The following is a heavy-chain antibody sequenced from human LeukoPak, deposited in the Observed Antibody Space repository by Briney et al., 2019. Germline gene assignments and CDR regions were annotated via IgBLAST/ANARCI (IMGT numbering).Heavy chain of an antibody. V-gene: IGHV4-38-2*01. Sequence: LRLSCAASGFTFSDYYMSWIRQPPGKGLEWIGSIYYSGITYYNPSLKSRVTISVDTSKNQFSLKLFSVTAADTAVYYCARVVTAPALDIWGQGTMVTVSS. CDR3: ARVVTAPALDI. CDR1: GFTFSDYY. J-gene: IGHJ3*02. CDR2: IYYSGIT. D-gene: IGHD2-21*02.